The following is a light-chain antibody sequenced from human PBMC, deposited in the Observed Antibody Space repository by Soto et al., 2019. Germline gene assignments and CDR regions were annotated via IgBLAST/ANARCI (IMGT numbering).Light chain of an antibody. V-gene: IGKV1-33*01. CDR3: QQYYNPPST. CDR1: QDISNY. J-gene: IGKJ3*01. Sequence: DIQMTQSPSSLSASVGDRVTITCQASQDISNYLNWYQQKPGKAPKLLIYAASNLETGVPSRFSGSGSGTDFTFTISSLQPEDIATYYCQQYYNPPSTFGPGTKVDIK. CDR2: AAS.